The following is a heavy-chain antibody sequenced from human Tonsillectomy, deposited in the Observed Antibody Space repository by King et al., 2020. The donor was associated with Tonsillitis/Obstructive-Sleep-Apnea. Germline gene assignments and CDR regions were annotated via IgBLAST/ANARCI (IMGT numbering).Heavy chain of an antibody. J-gene: IGHJ5*01. CDR3: ARLGAATFQANWFDS. CDR1: GYSFFAYW. D-gene: IGHD2-15*01. V-gene: IGHV5-51*01. Sequence: QLVQSGAEVKKPGESLKISCKASGYSFFAYWIGWVRQMPGRGLEWMGIIYPDYSDIRYSPSFQGQVTFSADKSISTAYLQWSSLKASDTAIYYCARLGAATFQANWFDSWGQGTVVTVSS. CDR2: IYPDYSDI.